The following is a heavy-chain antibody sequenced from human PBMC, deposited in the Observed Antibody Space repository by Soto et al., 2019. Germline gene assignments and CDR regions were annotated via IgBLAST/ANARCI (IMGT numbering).Heavy chain of an antibody. CDR3: ARVMYCGGDCYYYYGMDV. CDR1: GCTFISYA. D-gene: IGHD2-21*02. J-gene: IGHJ6*02. CDR2: ISYDGSNK. Sequence: GGSLRHSCAASGCTFISYAMRWVRQATGKGLEWVAVISYDGSNKYYADSVKGRFTISRDNSKNTLYLQMNSLRAEDTAVYYCARVMYCGGDCYYYYGMDVWGQGTTVTVSS. V-gene: IGHV3-30-3*01.